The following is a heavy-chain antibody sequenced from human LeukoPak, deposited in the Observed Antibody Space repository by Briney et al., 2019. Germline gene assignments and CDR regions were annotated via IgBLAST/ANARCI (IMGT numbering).Heavy chain of an antibody. Sequence: GESLKISCKGSGYSFTSYWIGWVRQMPGKGLEWTGIIYPGDSDTRYSPSFQGQVTISADKSISTAYLQWSSLKASDTAMYYCARHAYYGSGSYYIGLRYWGQGTLVTVSS. CDR1: GYSFTSYW. CDR2: IYPGDSDT. CDR3: ARHAYYGSGSYYIGLRY. D-gene: IGHD3-10*01. J-gene: IGHJ4*02. V-gene: IGHV5-51*01.